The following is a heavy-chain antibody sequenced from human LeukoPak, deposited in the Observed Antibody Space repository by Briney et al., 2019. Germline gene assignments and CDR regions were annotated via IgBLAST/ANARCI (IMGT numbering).Heavy chain of an antibody. D-gene: IGHD6-13*01. Sequence: GSLRLSCAASGFTFSDYYMSWIRQAPGKRLEWVSDISGVGNTYYAESVKGRFTISRDNSKNTLYLQMNSLRAEDTALYYASGHGSSSYWGQGTLVAVSS. CDR3: SGHGSSSY. V-gene: IGHV3-53*01. CDR1: GFTFSDYY. CDR2: ISGVGNT. J-gene: IGHJ4*02.